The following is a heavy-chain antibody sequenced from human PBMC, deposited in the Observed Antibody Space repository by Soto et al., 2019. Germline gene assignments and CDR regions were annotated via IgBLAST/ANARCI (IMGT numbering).Heavy chain of an antibody. CDR3: VKDKGTLSAFDV. Sequence: DVQLLESGGGLVQPGGSLRLSCAASGFTFSSYAMSWGRQAPGKGLEWVSTMSGSGVTTYYADSAKGRLTITRDNSKNALYLQMSSLRADDMAVYYCVKDKGTLSAFDVWGQGTMVTVSS. D-gene: IGHD1-1*01. V-gene: IGHV3-23*01. CDR1: GFTFSSYA. CDR2: MSGSGVTT. J-gene: IGHJ3*01.